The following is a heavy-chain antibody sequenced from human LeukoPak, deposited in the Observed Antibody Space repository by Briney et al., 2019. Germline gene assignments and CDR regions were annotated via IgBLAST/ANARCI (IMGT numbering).Heavy chain of an antibody. V-gene: IGHV1-69*13. D-gene: IGHD6-13*01. CDR2: IIPIFGTA. CDR3: ARGGTSWSHAFDV. J-gene: IGHJ3*01. Sequence: SVKVSCKASGGTFSSYAISWVRQAPGQGLEWMGGIIPIFGTANYAQKFQGRVTITADESTSTAYMELSSLRSEDTAVYYCARGGTSWSHAFDVWGQGTMVTVSS. CDR1: GGTFSSYA.